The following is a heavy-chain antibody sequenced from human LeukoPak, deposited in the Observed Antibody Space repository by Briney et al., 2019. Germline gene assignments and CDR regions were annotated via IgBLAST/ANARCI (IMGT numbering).Heavy chain of an antibody. D-gene: IGHD1-26*01. CDR1: EYTFSNYA. V-gene: IGHV1-3*01. J-gene: IGHJ4*02. CDR2: INAGNGNT. CDR3: ARDYRGVGATGHFDY. Sequence: ASVKVSCKASEYTFSNYAMHWVRQAPGQRLEWMGWINAGNGNTKYSQKFQGRVTITRDTSASTAYMELSSLRSEDTATYYCARDYRGVGATGHFDYWGQGTPVTVAS.